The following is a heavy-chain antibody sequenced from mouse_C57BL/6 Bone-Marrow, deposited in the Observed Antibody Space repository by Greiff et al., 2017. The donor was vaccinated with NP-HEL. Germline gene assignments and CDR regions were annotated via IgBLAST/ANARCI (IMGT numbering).Heavy chain of an antibody. Sequence: VQLQQPGAELVKPGASVKMSCKASGYTFTSYWITWVKQRPGQGREWIGDIYPGSGSTNYNEKFKSKATLTVDTSSSTAYMQLSSLTSEDSAVYYCAAIYYYGSGYFDVWGTGTTVTVSS. CDR1: GYTFTSYW. CDR3: AAIYYYGSGYFDV. V-gene: IGHV1-55*01. D-gene: IGHD1-1*01. J-gene: IGHJ1*03. CDR2: IYPGSGST.